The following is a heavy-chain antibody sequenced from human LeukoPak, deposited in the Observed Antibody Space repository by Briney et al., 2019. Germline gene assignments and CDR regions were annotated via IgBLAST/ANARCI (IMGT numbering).Heavy chain of an antibody. Sequence: PSETLSLTCNVSGGSISSYYWSRIRQPPGKGLDWIGYIYYSRSTHYNPSLKSRVTISVDTSKNQFSLRLSSVTAADTAVYYCARGLPFTIVLMVYGNWFDPWGQGTLVTVSS. V-gene: IGHV4-59*12. CDR2: IYYSRST. CDR1: GGSISSYY. J-gene: IGHJ5*02. CDR3: ARGLPFTIVLMVYGNWFDP. D-gene: IGHD2-8*01.